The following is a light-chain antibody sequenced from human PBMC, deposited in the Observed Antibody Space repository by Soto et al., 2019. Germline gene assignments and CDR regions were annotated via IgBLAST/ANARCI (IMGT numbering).Light chain of an antibody. CDR3: QRYGG. J-gene: IGKJ1*01. Sequence: DIVMTQSPDSLAVSLGERATLSCRASQIVNTFYLAWYQQKPGQAPRLLIYSASSRATGIPDRFSGSGSGTDFTLTISRLEPEDFAVYYCQRYGGFGQGTKVDIK. CDR2: SAS. CDR1: QIVNTFY. V-gene: IGKV3-20*01.